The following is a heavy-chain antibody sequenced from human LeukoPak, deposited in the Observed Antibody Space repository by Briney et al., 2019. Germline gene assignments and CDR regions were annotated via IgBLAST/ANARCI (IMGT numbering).Heavy chain of an antibody. V-gene: IGHV3-23*01. J-gene: IGHJ6*02. CDR3: TRDLMDYDVSTGLHHYYMDV. CDR1: GFTFSSYA. Sequence: GGSLRLSCAASGFTFSSYAMSWVRQAPGKGLEWVSAIIGSGGSTYYADYVKGRFTISRDNAKSTLYLQMNTLRVEDTAVYCCTRDLMDYDVSTGLHHYYMDVWGQGTTVTVSS. CDR2: IIGSGGST. D-gene: IGHD3/OR15-3a*01.